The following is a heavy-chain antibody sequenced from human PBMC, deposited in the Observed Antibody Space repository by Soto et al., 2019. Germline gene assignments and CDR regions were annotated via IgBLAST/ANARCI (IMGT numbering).Heavy chain of an antibody. D-gene: IGHD4-17*01. CDR2: IYHSGST. V-gene: IGHV4-31*03. Sequence: SETLSLTCSVSGDSISSGGHYWSWIRQPPGKGLEWIGYIYHSGSTYYNPSLKSRVTISVDTSKNQFSLKLSSVTAADTAVYYCARDQEVNYADYWGSDYYGMDVWGQGTTVTVSS. CDR1: GDSISSGGHY. J-gene: IGHJ6*02. CDR3: ARDQEVNYADYWGSDYYGMDV.